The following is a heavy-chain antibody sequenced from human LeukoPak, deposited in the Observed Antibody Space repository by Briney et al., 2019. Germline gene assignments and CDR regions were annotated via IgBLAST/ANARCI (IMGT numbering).Heavy chain of an antibody. J-gene: IGHJ4*02. CDR3: ARILSGSIDY. Sequence: KVFCRASGYTFTGYYMHWVRQAPGQGLEWMGWINSNCGGKNYAQKFQGTVTMTRDTSISTAYMELSRVRSDDTAVCYCARILSGSIDYWGQGTLVTVSS. D-gene: IGHD1-26*01. V-gene: IGHV1-2*02. CDR1: GYTFTGYY. CDR2: INSNCGGK.